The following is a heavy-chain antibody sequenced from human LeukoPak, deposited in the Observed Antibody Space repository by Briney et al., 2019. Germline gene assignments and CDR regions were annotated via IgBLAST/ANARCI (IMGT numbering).Heavy chain of an antibody. V-gene: IGHV3-21*01. Sequence: PGGSLRLSCAASGFTFSSYSMNWVRQAPGKGLEWVLSISSSSSYIYYADSVKGRFTISRDNAKNSLYLQMNSLRAEDTAVYYCARDRGYYDILTGLRPGAFDIWGQGTMVTVSS. CDR3: ARDRGYYDILTGLRPGAFDI. J-gene: IGHJ3*02. CDR1: GFTFSSYS. CDR2: ISSSSSYI. D-gene: IGHD3-9*01.